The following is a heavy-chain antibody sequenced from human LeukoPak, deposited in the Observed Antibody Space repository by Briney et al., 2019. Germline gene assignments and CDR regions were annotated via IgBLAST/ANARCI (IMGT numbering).Heavy chain of an antibody. CDR3: AREVSGLDY. J-gene: IGHJ4*02. Sequence: ASVKVSCKASGYSFTSYALHWVRQAPGQRLEWMGWINAGNGNTEYSQRFLDRVTITRDTSPSTAYIELSSLRSEDTAVYYCAREVSGLDYWGQGTLVTVSS. V-gene: IGHV1-3*01. CDR1: GYSFTSYA. D-gene: IGHD6-25*01. CDR2: INAGNGNT.